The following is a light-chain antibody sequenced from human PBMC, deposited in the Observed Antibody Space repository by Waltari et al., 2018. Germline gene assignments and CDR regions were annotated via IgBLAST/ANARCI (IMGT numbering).Light chain of an antibody. CDR2: AAS. J-gene: IGKJ1*01. V-gene: IGKV3-20*01. CDR3: QHYLRIPVT. CDR1: QSISRT. Sequence: EIVLTQSPGTLSLSPGERATLSCRASQSISRTLVWYQKKPGQAPRLLIYAASTRATRIPDRFSGSGSGTDFSLTISRLEPEDFAVYYCQHYLRIPVTFGQGTKVEIK.